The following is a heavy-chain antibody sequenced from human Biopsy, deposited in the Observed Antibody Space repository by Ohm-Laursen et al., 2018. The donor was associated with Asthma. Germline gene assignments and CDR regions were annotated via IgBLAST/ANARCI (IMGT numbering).Heavy chain of an antibody. V-gene: IGHV3-30*18. CDR3: AKEVFPGWELRRGPDF. Sequence: SLRLSCAASGFSFSNYGMHWVRQAPGKGLDWVAVISFDGTNRNYTDSVKGRFTISRDNSRSTLHLEMNSLRAEDTAVYFCAKEVFPGWELRRGPDFWSQGTLVTVSS. CDR2: ISFDGTNR. D-gene: IGHD1-26*01. J-gene: IGHJ4*02. CDR1: GFSFSNYG.